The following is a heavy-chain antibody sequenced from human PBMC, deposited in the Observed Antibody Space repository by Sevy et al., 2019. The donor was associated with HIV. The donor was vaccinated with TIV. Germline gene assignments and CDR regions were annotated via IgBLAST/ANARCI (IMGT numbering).Heavy chain of an antibody. CDR1: GYTFTNYG. CDR2: ISAYNGNT. CDR3: ARDETFSMTLVDLDY. D-gene: IGHD3-22*01. Sequence: ASVKVSCKASGYTFTNYGITWVRQAPGQGLEWMGWISAYNGNTNYAQKLQGRVTMTTDTSTSTAYMELRSLRSDDTAVYYCARDETFSMTLVDLDYWGQGTLVTVSS. J-gene: IGHJ4*02. V-gene: IGHV1-18*01.